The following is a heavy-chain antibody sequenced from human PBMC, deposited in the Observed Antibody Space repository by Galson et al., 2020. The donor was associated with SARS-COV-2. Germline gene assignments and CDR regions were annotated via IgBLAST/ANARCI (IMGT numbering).Heavy chain of an antibody. Sequence: ASVKVSCTASGYTFIRYYIHWVRQAPGQGLEWMGIINASGGSTTYAQKFQGRVTMTRDTSTSTVYMELNSLRSEDTAVYYCARDSRSRSWFFDPWGQGTLVTVSS. J-gene: IGHJ5*02. CDR1: GYTFIRYY. CDR3: ARDSRSRSWFFDP. V-gene: IGHV1-46*01. CDR2: INASGGST. D-gene: IGHD6-13*01.